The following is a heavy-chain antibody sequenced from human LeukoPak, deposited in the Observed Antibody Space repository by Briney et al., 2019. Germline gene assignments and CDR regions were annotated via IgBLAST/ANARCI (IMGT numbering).Heavy chain of an antibody. CDR2: ISGSGGST. D-gene: IGHD3-16*02. V-gene: IGHV3-23*01. CDR1: GFTFSSYA. CDR3: AKSGIMITFGGVIVLPYFDY. J-gene: IGHJ4*02. Sequence: PGGSLRLSCAASGFTFSSYAMTWVRQAPGKGLEWVSAISGSGGSTYYADSVKGRLTISRDNSKNTLYLQMNSLRAEDTAVYYCAKSGIMITFGGVIVLPYFDYWGQGTLVTVSS.